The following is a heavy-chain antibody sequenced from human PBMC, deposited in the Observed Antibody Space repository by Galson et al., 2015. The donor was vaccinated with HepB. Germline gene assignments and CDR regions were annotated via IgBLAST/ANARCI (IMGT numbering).Heavy chain of an antibody. CDR1: GYTFTDYY. D-gene: IGHD6-13*01. Sequence: VKVSCKVSGYTFTDYYMRWVRQAPGKGLEWMGLIDPEDGVTIHAETLQGRVTITADTSTDTAYIELSSLRSDDTAVYYCATGRSSWYVDYWGQGTLVTVSS. CDR2: IDPEDGVT. CDR3: ATGRSSWYVDY. J-gene: IGHJ4*02. V-gene: IGHV1-69-2*01.